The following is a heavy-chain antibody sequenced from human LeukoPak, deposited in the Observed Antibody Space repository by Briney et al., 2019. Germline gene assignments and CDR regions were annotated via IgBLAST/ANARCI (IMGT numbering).Heavy chain of an antibody. CDR2: IYTSGYT. CDR1: GGSIHSGNYY. V-gene: IGHV4-61*02. Sequence: SQTLSLTRTVSGGSIHSGNYYWSWIRQPAGKGLEWMGLIYTSGYTDYNPSLKSRVTISLDASKNQFSLKLTSVTAADTAMYYCARNSPEYTYNYGGAFKYWGEGTLVTVSS. CDR3: ARNSPEYTYNYGGAFKY. J-gene: IGHJ4*02. D-gene: IGHD3-16*01.